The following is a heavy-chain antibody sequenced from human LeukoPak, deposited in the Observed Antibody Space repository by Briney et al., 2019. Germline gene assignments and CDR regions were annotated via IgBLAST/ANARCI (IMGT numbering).Heavy chain of an antibody. V-gene: IGHV3-9*01. J-gene: IGHJ4*02. CDR2: ISWNSGSI. D-gene: IGHD3-10*01. Sequence: GRSLRLSCAASGFSFDDYAMHWVRQAPGKGLEWVSGISWNSGSIGYADSVKGRFTISRDNAKNSLYLQMNSLRAEDTAVYYCARDLIDVLLWFGELPDYWGQGTLVTVSS. CDR1: GFSFDDYA. CDR3: ARDLIDVLLWFGELPDY.